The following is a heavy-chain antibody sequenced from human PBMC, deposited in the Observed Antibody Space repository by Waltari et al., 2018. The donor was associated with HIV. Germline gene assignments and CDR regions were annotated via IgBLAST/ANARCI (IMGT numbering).Heavy chain of an antibody. V-gene: IGHV4-31*03. CDR2: IYYSGST. CDR3: ARDVGREYQLPHLRGGMDV. J-gene: IGHJ6*02. D-gene: IGHD2-2*01. Sequence: QVQLQESGPGLVKPSQTLSLTCTVSGGSISSGGYYWSWIRQHPGKGLEWIGYIYYSGSTYYNPSLKSRVTISVDTSKNQFSLKLSSVTAADTAVYYCARDVGREYQLPHLRGGMDVWGQGTTVTVSS. CDR1: GGSISSGGYY.